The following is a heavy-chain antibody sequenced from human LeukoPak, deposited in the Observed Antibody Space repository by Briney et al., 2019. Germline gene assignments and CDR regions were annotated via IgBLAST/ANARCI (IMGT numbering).Heavy chain of an antibody. CDR3: ASSAPHYYDSSGYYYHY. CDR2: IIPIFGTA. J-gene: IGHJ4*02. Sequence: SVKVSCKASGGTFSSYAISWVRQAPGQGLEWMGGIIPIFGTANYAQKFQGRVTITADESTSTAYMELSSLRSEDTAVYYCASSAPHYYDSSGYYYHYWGQGTLVAVSS. CDR1: GGTFSSYA. D-gene: IGHD3-22*01. V-gene: IGHV1-69*13.